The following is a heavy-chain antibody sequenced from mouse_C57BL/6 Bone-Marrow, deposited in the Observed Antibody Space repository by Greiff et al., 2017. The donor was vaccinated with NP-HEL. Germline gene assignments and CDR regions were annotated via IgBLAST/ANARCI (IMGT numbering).Heavy chain of an antibody. J-gene: IGHJ3*01. CDR1: GFTFSSYA. CDR2: ISDGGSYT. V-gene: IGHV5-4*03. Sequence: DVKLVESGGGLVKPGGSLKLSCAASGFTFSSYAMSWVRQTPEKRLEWVATISDGGSYTYYPDNVKGRFTISRDNAKNNLYLQMSHLKSEDTAMYYCARACNWGFAYWGQGTLVTVSA. CDR3: ARACNWGFAY. D-gene: IGHD4-1*02.